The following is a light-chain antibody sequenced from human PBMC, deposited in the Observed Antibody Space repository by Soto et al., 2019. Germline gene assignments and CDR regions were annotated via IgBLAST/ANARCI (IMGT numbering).Light chain of an antibody. Sequence: AIQMTQSPSSQSASVGVRVTITCRASQAIRNDLGWYQQKPGKAPNLLIFGAANLQAGVPVRFSASGSGTNFTLTISNLQPEDFASYYCLQDYTYPWTFGQGTKVDI. V-gene: IGKV1-6*01. CDR1: QAIRND. CDR2: GAA. J-gene: IGKJ1*01. CDR3: LQDYTYPWT.